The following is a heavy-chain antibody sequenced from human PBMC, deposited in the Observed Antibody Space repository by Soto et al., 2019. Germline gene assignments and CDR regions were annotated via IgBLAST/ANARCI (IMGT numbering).Heavy chain of an antibody. Sequence: SVKVSCKTSGFTFSSSAVHWVRQARGHRLQWIGWIDVGSANANYAQMLQERVTISRDMSTSTAYMELSSLRPEDTAVYYCAKDLLWPTPYYFDYWGQGTLVTVSS. CDR3: AKDLLWPTPYYFDY. CDR1: GFTFSSSA. J-gene: IGHJ4*02. V-gene: IGHV1-58*01. CDR2: IDVGSANA. D-gene: IGHD3-10*01.